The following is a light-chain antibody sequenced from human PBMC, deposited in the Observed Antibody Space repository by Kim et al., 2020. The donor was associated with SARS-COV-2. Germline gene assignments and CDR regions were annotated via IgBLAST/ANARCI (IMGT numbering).Light chain of an antibody. CDR2: GAS. Sequence: PGERATLSYRTSETISSDYVAWYRHKPGQAPRLLIYGASTRATGIPERFSGSGSGTDFTLTISRLEPEDFAVYYCQQYDPSFPYTFGQGTKLEI. V-gene: IGKV3-20*01. CDR1: ETISSDY. J-gene: IGKJ2*01. CDR3: QQYDPSFPYT.